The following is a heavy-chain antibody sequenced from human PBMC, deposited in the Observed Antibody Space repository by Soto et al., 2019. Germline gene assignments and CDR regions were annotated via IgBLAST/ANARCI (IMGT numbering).Heavy chain of an antibody. J-gene: IGHJ5*02. D-gene: IGHD5-12*01. V-gene: IGHV4-59*02. CDR1: VPPVRVNY. Sequence: QVQLQETGPGLVKLWETLSLTGTVSVPPVRVNYGTGIRQPPGRELEWIGNIHNSGASKYNPSLKSRVTISLDTSKNEFSLKIGSVTTADTAVYYCARGPQWLRSDNWFDPWGQGNLVTVSS. CDR2: IHNSGAS. CDR3: ARGPQWLRSDNWFDP.